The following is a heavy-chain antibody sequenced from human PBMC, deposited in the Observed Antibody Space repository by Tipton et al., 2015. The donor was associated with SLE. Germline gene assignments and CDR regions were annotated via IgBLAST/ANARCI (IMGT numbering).Heavy chain of an antibody. D-gene: IGHD2-15*01. J-gene: IGHJ4*02. Sequence: TLSLTCAVSGYSISSGYYWGWSRQPPGKGVEWIGTIYYSGSTYYNPSLKSRVTISVDTSKNQFSLKLSSVTAADTAVYYCARRISGRDYFDYWGQGTLVTVSS. CDR1: GYSISSGYY. CDR2: IYYSGST. V-gene: IGHV4-38-2*01. CDR3: ARRISGRDYFDY.